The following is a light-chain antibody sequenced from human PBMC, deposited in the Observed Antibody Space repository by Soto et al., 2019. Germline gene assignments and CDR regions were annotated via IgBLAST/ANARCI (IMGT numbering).Light chain of an antibody. Sequence: QSALTQPASVSGSPGQSMTISCTGTGSDVGYYNYVSWYQHHPSKAPKLMIYEVSNRPSGVSNRFSGSKSGNTASLTISGLQAEDEADYYCSSYTSSSAPVVFGGGTKLTVL. CDR3: SSYTSSSAPVV. CDR2: EVS. CDR1: GSDVGYYNY. J-gene: IGLJ2*01. V-gene: IGLV2-14*01.